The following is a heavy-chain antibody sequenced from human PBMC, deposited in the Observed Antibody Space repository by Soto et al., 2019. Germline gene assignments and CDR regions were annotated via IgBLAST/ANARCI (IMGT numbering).Heavy chain of an antibody. D-gene: IGHD3-16*01. V-gene: IGHV1-3*04. CDR3: ARGGMQLGGEGY. CDR2: INTGNGNT. J-gene: IGHJ4*02. Sequence: QVHLVQSGTEVKKPGASVKVSCKASGYTFTTYNMHWVRQAPGQRLEWVGWINTGNGNTKYSQSFQGRVTITRDTAASAAYMELSSLRFEDTAVYYCARGGMQLGGEGYWGQGTLVAVSS. CDR1: GYTFTTYN.